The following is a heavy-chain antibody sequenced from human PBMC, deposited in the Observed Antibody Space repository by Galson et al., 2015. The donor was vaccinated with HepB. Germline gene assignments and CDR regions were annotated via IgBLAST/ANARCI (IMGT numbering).Heavy chain of an antibody. CDR3: ARDNKWNFDY. J-gene: IGHJ4*02. Sequence: SLRLSCAASGFTFSDHNMHWVRQAPVKGLQWLAIISPDGSTVFYGDSVKGRFTISRDNSKTTLFLQVDSLRPEDTAVYYCARDNKWNFDYWGQRTLVTVSS. CDR2: ISPDGSTV. CDR1: GFTFSDHN. V-gene: IGHV3-30-3*01. D-gene: IGHD1-1*01.